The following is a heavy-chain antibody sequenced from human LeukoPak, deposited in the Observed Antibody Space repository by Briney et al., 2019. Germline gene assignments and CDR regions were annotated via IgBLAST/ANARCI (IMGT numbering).Heavy chain of an antibody. Sequence: ASVKVSCKASGYTFTSYGLNWVRQAPGQGLEWMGCINTNTGNPTYAQGFRGRFVFSLDTSVSTAFLQISSLKAEDTAVYYCARDLLGSWPGLTPLDYWGQGTLVTVSS. CDR3: ARDLLGSWPGLTPLDY. V-gene: IGHV7-4-1*02. CDR1: GYTFTSYG. D-gene: IGHD2-2*03. CDR2: INTNTGNP. J-gene: IGHJ4*02.